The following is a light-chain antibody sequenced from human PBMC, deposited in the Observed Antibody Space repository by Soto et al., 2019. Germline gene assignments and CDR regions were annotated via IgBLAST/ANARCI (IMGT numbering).Light chain of an antibody. J-gene: IGLJ2*01. Sequence: QSALTQHASVSGSPGQSIAISCTGTSSDVGSYNSVSWYQQFPGKAPKLILYAVTNRPSGVSNRFSGSKSGNTASLTISGLQAEDEADYFCSSYTTSATLVFGVGTKVTVL. V-gene: IGLV2-14*01. CDR1: SSDVGSYNS. CDR2: AVT. CDR3: SSYTTSATLV.